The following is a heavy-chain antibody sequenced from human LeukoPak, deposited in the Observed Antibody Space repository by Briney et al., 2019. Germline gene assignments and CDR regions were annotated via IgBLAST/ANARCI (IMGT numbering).Heavy chain of an antibody. J-gene: IGHJ4*02. CDR3: ARDRGYSSGWYEAKDY. Sequence: ASVKVSCKASGYTFTAYYIHWVRQAPGQGLEWMGWISPNSDGTNYAQKFQGRVTMTRDTSISTAYMELSRLRSDDTAVYYCARDRGYSSGWYEAKDYWGQGTLVTVSS. V-gene: IGHV1-2*02. CDR2: ISPNSDGT. D-gene: IGHD6-19*01. CDR1: GYTFTAYY.